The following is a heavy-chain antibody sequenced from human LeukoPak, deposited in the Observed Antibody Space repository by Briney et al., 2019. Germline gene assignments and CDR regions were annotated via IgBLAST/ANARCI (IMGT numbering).Heavy chain of an antibody. CDR2: ISAYNGNT. V-gene: IGHV1-18*01. J-gene: IGHJ5*02. Sequence: ASVKVSCKASGYTFTSYGISWVRQAPGQGLEWMGWISAYNGNTNYAQKLQGRVTMTTDTSTSTAYMELRSLRSDVRAVCYCARVKRYWFDPWGQGTLVTVSS. CDR3: ARVKRYWFDP. CDR1: GYTFTSYG. D-gene: IGHD5-24*01.